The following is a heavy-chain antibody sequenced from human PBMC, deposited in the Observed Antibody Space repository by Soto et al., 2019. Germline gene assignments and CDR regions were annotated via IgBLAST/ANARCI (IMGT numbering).Heavy chain of an antibody. D-gene: IGHD3-10*01. J-gene: IGHJ4*02. CDR1: GFSFDEYP. CDR2: ISGNSRTI. CDR3: AKGRYYSGPCDY. V-gene: IGHV3-9*01. Sequence: VQLVESGGGLGQPGRSLRLSCAASGFSFDEYPMYWVRQAPGKGLEWVSGISGNSRTIGYADSVKGRFTISRDNAKNSLYLQMNALRAEDTASYYCAKGRYYSGPCDYWGQGTLVTVSS.